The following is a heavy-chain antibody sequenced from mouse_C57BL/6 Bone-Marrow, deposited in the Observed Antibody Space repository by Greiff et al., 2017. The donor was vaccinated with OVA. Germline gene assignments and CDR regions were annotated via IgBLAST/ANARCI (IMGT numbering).Heavy chain of an antibody. Sequence: VQLVASGAELVRPGTSVKVSCKASGYAFTNYLIEWVKQRPGQGLEWIGVINPGNGGTNYNEKFKGKATLTAAKSSSTAYMQLSSLTSEDSAIYFCARRAFYGSTPNFYVWGTGTTVTVSS. CDR1: GYAFTNYL. CDR2: INPGNGGT. J-gene: IGHJ1*03. D-gene: IGHD1-1*01. CDR3: ARRAFYGSTPNFYV. V-gene: IGHV1-54*01.